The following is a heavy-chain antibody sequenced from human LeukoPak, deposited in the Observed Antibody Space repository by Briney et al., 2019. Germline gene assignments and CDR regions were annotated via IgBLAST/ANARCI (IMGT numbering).Heavy chain of an antibody. Sequence: PGGSLRLSCAASGSTFSSYSMNWVRQAPGKGLEWVSSISSSSSYIYYADSVKGRFTISRDNAKNSLYLQMNSLRAEDTAVYYCASSGWGSGYPIDYWGQGTLVTVSS. CDR2: ISSSSSYI. CDR1: GSTFSSYS. J-gene: IGHJ4*02. V-gene: IGHV3-21*01. D-gene: IGHD3-22*01. CDR3: ASSGWGSGYPIDY.